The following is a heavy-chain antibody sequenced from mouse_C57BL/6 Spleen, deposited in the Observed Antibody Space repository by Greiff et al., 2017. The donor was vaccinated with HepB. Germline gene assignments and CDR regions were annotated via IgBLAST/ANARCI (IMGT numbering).Heavy chain of an antibody. CDR2: ISSGSSTI. CDR1: GFTFSDYG. CDR3: AREDYDYDRVDY. Sequence: EVMLVESGGGLVKPGGSLKLSCAASGFTFSDYGMHWVRQAPEKGLEWVAYISSGSSTIYYADTVKGRFTISRDNAKNTLFLQMTSLRSEDTAMYYCAREDYDYDRVDYWGQGTTLTVSS. J-gene: IGHJ2*01. D-gene: IGHD2-4*01. V-gene: IGHV5-17*01.